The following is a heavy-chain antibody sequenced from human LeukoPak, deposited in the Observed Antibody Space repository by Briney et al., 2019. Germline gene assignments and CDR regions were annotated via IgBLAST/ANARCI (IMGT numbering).Heavy chain of an antibody. Sequence: PGGSLRLSCAASGFTASSNYMSWVRQAPGKGLEWVSVIYSGGSTYYADSVKGRFSISRDNAENSVFLQMTSLRVEDTAVYHCARKGGSRPNDAFDIWGQGTKVTVSS. D-gene: IGHD2-15*01. CDR1: GFTASSNY. CDR2: IYSGGST. J-gene: IGHJ3*02. V-gene: IGHV3-53*01. CDR3: ARKGGSRPNDAFDI.